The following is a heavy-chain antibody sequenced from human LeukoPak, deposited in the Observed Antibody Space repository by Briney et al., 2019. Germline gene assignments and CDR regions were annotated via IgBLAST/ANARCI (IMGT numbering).Heavy chain of an antibody. CDR2: IIPIFGTA. Sequence: SVTVSCKASGGTFSSYAISWVRQAPGQGLEWMGRIIPIFGTANYAQKFQGRVTITADKSTSTAYMELSSLRSEDTAVYYCAFTIFGVVITNWFDPWGQGTLVTVSS. V-gene: IGHV1-69*06. J-gene: IGHJ5*02. CDR1: GGTFSSYA. D-gene: IGHD3-3*01. CDR3: AFTIFGVVITNWFDP.